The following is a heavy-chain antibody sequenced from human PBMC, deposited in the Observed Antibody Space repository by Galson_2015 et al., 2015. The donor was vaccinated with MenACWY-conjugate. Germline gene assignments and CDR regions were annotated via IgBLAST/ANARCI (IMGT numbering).Heavy chain of an antibody. J-gene: IGHJ2*01. CDR1: GGTFSNYA. Sequence: SVKVSCKASGGTFSNYAISWVRQAPGQGLEWMGGITPIFGTANYAQKFQGRVTITADEFTSTAYMELSSLRSEDTAVYYCARDSTARDGFTVDWYFDLWGRGTLVTVSS. CDR2: ITPIFGTA. V-gene: IGHV1-69*13. D-gene: IGHD5-24*01. CDR3: ARDSTARDGFTVDWYFDL.